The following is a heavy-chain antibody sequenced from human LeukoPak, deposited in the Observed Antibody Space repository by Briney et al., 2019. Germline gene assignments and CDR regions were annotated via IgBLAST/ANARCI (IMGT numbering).Heavy chain of an antibody. CDR1: GGSISSGDYY. CDR3: ARGGDYYSSSWHRVDY. V-gene: IGHV4-30-4*08. Sequence: SETLSLTCTVSGGSISSGDYYWSWIRQPPGKGLEWIGFVYYSGSTYYNPSLKSPVSISADTSKNQFSLKLGSVTAADTAVYYCARGGDYYSSSWHRVDYWGQGTLVTVSS. D-gene: IGHD6-13*01. CDR2: VYYSGST. J-gene: IGHJ4*02.